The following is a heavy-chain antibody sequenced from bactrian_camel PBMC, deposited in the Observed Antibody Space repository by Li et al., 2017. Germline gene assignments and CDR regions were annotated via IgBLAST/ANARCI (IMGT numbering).Heavy chain of an antibody. D-gene: IGHD1*01. J-gene: IGHJ4*01. CDR1: GLTGTSSC. Sequence: HVQLVESGGGSVQAGGSLRLSCVASGLTGTSSCMAWFRETPGKEREGVAAIHTGGGGQYYRDSVSGRFTISADNAVNTVYLQMNSLKPEDTGMYYCAAKIPPWSLTALSLDASRYNYWGRGTQVTVS. V-gene: IGHV3S1*01. CDR3: AAKIPPWSLTALSLDASRYNY. CDR2: IHTGGGGQ.